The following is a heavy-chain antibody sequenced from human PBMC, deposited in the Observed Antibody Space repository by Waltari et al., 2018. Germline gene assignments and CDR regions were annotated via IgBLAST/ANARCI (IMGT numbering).Heavy chain of an antibody. Sequence: QVQLVQSGAEVKKPGASVKVSCKASGYTFTGYYMHWVRQAPGQGLEWMGWINPNSGGTNYAQKFQGRVTMTRDTSISTAYMELSRLRSDDTAVYYCARDELYSSSFITRYYYGMDVWGQGTTVTVSS. CDR2: INPNSGGT. J-gene: IGHJ6*02. CDR1: GYTFTGYY. V-gene: IGHV1-2*02. D-gene: IGHD6-13*01. CDR3: ARDELYSSSFITRYYYGMDV.